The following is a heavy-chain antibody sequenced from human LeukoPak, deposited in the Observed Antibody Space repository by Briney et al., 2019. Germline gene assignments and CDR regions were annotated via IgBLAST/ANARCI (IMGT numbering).Heavy chain of an antibody. CDR3: ARDIGYYGSGSLDY. V-gene: IGHV4-4*07. D-gene: IGHD3-10*01. J-gene: IGHJ4*02. CDR1: GGSISSYY. CDR2: IYTSGST. Sequence: SETRSLTCTVSGGSISSYYWSWIRQPAGKGLEWIGRIYTSGSTNYNPSLKSRVTMSVDTSKNLFSLKLSPVTAADTAVYYCARDIGYYGSGSLDYWGQGTLVTVSS.